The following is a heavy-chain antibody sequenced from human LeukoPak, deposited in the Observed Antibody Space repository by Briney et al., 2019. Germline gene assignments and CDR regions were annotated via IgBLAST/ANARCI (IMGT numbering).Heavy chain of an antibody. CDR3: AKRGVVIRVILVGFHKEAYYFDS. D-gene: IGHD3-22*01. Sequence: PGGSLRLSCVVSGITLANYGMRWVRQAPGKGLEWVAGVSGSGGSTNYADSVKGRFTISRDNPKNTLYLQMNSLRAEDTAVYFCAKRGVVIRVILVGFHKEAYYFDSWGQGALVTVSS. V-gene: IGHV3-23*01. CDR2: VSGSGGST. CDR1: GITLANYG. J-gene: IGHJ4*02.